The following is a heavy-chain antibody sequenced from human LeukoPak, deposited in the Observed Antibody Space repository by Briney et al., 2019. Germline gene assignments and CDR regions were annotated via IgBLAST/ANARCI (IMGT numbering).Heavy chain of an antibody. CDR2: ISAYNGNT. Sequence: ASVKVSCKASGYTFTSYGISWVRQAPGQGLEWMGWISAYNGNTNYAQKLQGRVTMTTDTSTSTAYMELRSLRSDGTAVYYCARDLRRGYSYGRLGYWGQGTLVTVSS. D-gene: IGHD5-18*01. CDR1: GYTFTSYG. V-gene: IGHV1-18*01. CDR3: ARDLRRGYSYGRLGY. J-gene: IGHJ4*02.